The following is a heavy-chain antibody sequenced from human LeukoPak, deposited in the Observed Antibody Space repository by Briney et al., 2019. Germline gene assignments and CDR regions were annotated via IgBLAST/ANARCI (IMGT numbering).Heavy chain of an antibody. D-gene: IGHD6-13*01. V-gene: IGHV3-48*01. CDR2: ISSSSSTI. CDR3: AGGGIAANLDY. Sequence: GGSLRLSCAASGFTFSSYSMNWVRQAPGKGLEWVSYISSSSSTIYYADSVKGRFTISRDNAKNSLYLQMNSLRAEDTAVYFCAGGGIAANLDYWGQGTLVTVSS. J-gene: IGHJ4*02. CDR1: GFTFSSYS.